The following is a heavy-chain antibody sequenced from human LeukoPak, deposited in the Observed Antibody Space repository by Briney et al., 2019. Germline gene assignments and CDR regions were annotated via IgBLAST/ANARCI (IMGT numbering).Heavy chain of an antibody. J-gene: IGHJ4*02. Sequence: ASVKVSCKGSGYSFYDSCINWMRQAPGQGLEWMGRISAYSGEMNYAQALKGRVTMTTDTSKSTVYLHLKSLRSDDTAVYYCARGGYYRSGSFPVYGGQGTLVTVCS. CDR3: ARGGYYRSGSFPVY. CDR2: ISAYSGEM. CDR1: GYSFYDSC. V-gene: IGHV1-18*04. D-gene: IGHD3-10*01.